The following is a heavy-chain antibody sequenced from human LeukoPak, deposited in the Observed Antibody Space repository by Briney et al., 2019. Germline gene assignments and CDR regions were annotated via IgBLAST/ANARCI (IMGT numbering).Heavy chain of an antibody. J-gene: IGHJ4*02. CDR2: IYHSGST. Sequence: SETLSLTCAVSGGSISSGGYSWSWIRQPPGKGLEWIGYIYHSGSTYYNPSLKSRVTISVDRSKNQFSLNLSSVTAADTAVYYCAISVDTAMVADYWGQGTLVTVSS. V-gene: IGHV4-30-2*01. D-gene: IGHD5-18*01. CDR1: GGSISSGGYS. CDR3: AISVDTAMVADY.